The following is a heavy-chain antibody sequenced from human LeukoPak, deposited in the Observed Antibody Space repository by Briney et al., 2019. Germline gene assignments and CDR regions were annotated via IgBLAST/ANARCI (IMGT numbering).Heavy chain of an antibody. CDR3: ARGGQWLAPDY. J-gene: IGHJ4*02. V-gene: IGHV4-59*01. CDR1: GDSISDYY. CDR2: IYYSGST. D-gene: IGHD6-19*01. Sequence: PSGTLSLTCTVSGDSISDYYWSWIRQPPGKGLEWIGYIYYSGSTNYNPSLKSRVTISVDTSKNQFSLKLSSVTAADTAVYYCARGGQWLAPDYWGQGTLVTVSS.